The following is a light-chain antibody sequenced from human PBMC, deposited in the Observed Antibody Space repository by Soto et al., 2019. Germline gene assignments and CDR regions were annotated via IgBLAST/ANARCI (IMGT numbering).Light chain of an antibody. CDR2: DVS. CDR1: SSDIGSYNY. J-gene: IGLJ3*02. Sequence: QSALTQPASLSGSPGQSITISCTGTSSDIGSYNYVSWYQQHPGKAPKLMIFDVSYRPSGISDRFSGSKSGNTASLTISGLQPEDEADYYCSSYGASSTRFGGGTKVTVL. V-gene: IGLV2-14*03. CDR3: SSYGASSTR.